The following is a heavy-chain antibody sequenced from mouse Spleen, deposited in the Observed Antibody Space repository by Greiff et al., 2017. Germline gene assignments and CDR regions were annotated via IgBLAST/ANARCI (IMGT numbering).Heavy chain of an antibody. Sequence: VQLQQSGAELVRPGTSVKVSCKASGYAFTNYLIEWVKQRPGQGLEWIGVINPGSGGTNYNEKFKGKATLTADKSSSTAYMQLSSLTSDDSAVYFCARKGFYYYAMDYWGQGTSVTVSS. CDR1: GYAFTNYL. V-gene: IGHV1-54*01. CDR2: INPGSGGT. J-gene: IGHJ4*01. CDR3: ARKGFYYYAMDY.